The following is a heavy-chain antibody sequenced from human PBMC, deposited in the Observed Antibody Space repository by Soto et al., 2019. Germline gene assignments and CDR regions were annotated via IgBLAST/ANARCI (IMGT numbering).Heavy chain of an antibody. Sequence: SVKVSCKASGGTFSSYAISWVRQAPGQGLEWMGGIIPIFGTANYAQKFQGRVTITADESTSTAYMELSSLRSEDTAVYYCARRPMTTVSRYNWFDPWSQGTLVTVSS. CDR2: IIPIFGTA. V-gene: IGHV1-69*13. D-gene: IGHD4-4*01. CDR1: GGTFSSYA. CDR3: ARRPMTTVSRYNWFDP. J-gene: IGHJ5*02.